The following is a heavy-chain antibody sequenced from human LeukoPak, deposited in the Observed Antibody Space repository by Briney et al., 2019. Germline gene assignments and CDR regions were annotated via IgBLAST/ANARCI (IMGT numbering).Heavy chain of an antibody. CDR2: FDPGDGKT. J-gene: IGHJ6*02. Sequence: ASVKVSCKVSRYTLTELSMFWVRQAPGKGLEWMGSFDPGDGKTVYAQKFQGRVTMTEDTSTDTAYMELSSLRSEDTAVYYCATGYLVTAGLMDVWGQGTTVTVSS. CDR1: RYTLTELS. D-gene: IGHD6-13*01. V-gene: IGHV1-24*01. CDR3: ATGYLVTAGLMDV.